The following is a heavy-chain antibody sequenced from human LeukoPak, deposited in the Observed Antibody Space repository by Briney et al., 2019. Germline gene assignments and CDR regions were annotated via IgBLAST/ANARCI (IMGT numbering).Heavy chain of an antibody. CDR3: ARASILDRNAFDI. CDR1: GFTFSSYA. Sequence: GGSLRLSCAASGFTFSSYAMHWVRQAPGKGLEYVSAISSNGGSTYYANSVKGRFTISRDNSKNTLYLQMGSLRAEDMAVYYCARASILDRNAFDIWGQGTMVTVSS. J-gene: IGHJ3*02. V-gene: IGHV3-64*01. CDR2: ISSNGGST. D-gene: IGHD3/OR15-3a*01.